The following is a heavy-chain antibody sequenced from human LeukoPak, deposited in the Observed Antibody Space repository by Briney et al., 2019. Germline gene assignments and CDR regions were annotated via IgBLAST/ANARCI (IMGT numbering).Heavy chain of an antibody. V-gene: IGHV1-8*03. D-gene: IGHD3-9*01. CDR3: ARGDYDILTGYPDWFDP. J-gene: IGHJ5*02. Sequence: ASVKVSCKASGYTFTSYGINWVRQATEQGLEWMGWMNPNSGNTGYAQKFQGRVTITRNTSISTAYMELSSLRSEDTAVYYCARGDYDILTGYPDWFDPWGQGTLVTVSS. CDR2: MNPNSGNT. CDR1: GYTFTSYG.